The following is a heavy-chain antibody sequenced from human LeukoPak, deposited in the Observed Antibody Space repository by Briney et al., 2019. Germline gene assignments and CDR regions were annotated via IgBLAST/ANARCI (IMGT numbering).Heavy chain of an antibody. CDR1: GCTFSSYA. D-gene: IGHD4-23*01. CDR3: ARARNGLRGRNYGGRNYGMDV. Sequence: WASVKVSCKASGCTFSSYAISWVRQAPGQGLEWMGRIIPIFGIANYAQKFQGRVTITADKSTSTAYMELSSLRSEDTAVYYCARARNGLRGRNYGGRNYGMDVWGQGTTVTVSS. V-gene: IGHV1-69*04. CDR2: IIPIFGIA. J-gene: IGHJ6*02.